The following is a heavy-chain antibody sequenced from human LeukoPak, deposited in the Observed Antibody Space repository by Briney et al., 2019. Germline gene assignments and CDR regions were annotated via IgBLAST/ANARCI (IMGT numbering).Heavy chain of an antibody. D-gene: IGHD6-6*01. V-gene: IGHV4-38-2*02. Sequence: SEXLSLTCTVPGYSISSGYYWGWIRQPPGKGLEWIGSIYHSGSTYYNPSLKSRVTISVDTSKNQFSLKLSSVTAADTAVYYCARIAARPGWFDPWGQGTLVTVSS. J-gene: IGHJ5*02. CDR1: GYSISSGYY. CDR2: IYHSGST. CDR3: ARIAARPGWFDP.